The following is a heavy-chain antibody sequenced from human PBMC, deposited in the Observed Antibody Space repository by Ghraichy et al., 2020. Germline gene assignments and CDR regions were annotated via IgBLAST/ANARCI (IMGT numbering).Heavy chain of an antibody. D-gene: IGHD2-21*01. J-gene: IGHJ6*02. Sequence: LSLTCVGSGFTFGSYSMNWVRQSPGKGLEWVSYITSSSRFTSYADSVKGRFTISRDNAQNSLFLQMNSLRDEDTDVYYCARGSRVVRFYYYDGLDVWGQGTTVTV. CDR1: GFTFGSYS. CDR3: ARGSRVVRFYYYDGLDV. CDR2: ITSSSRFT. V-gene: IGHV3-48*02.